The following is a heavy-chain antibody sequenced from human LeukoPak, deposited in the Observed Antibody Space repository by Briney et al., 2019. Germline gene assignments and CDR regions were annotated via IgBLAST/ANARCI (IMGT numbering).Heavy chain of an antibody. D-gene: IGHD3-10*01. J-gene: IGHJ4*02. V-gene: IGHV3-30-3*01. CDR3: ARGSGSGSYDFDY. CDR1: GFTFSSYA. Sequence: GGSLRLSCAASGFTFSSYAMHWVRQAPGKGLEWVAVISYDGSNKYYADSVKGRFIISRDNSKNTLYLQMNSLRAEDTAVYYCARGSGSGSYDFDYWGQGTLVTVSS. CDR2: ISYDGSNK.